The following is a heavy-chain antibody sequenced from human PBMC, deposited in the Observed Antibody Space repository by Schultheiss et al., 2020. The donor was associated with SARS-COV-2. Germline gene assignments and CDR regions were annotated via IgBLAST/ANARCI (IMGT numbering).Heavy chain of an antibody. CDR1: GGSFSGYY. J-gene: IGHJ5*02. Sequence: SQTLSLTCAVYGGSFSGYYWSWIRQPPGKGLEWIGEINHSGSTNYNPSLKSRVTISVDTSKNQFSLKLSSVTAADTAVYYCARNKVLRFLEWFDPWGQGTLVTVSS. CDR2: INHSGST. CDR3: ARNKVLRFLEWFDP. V-gene: IGHV4-34*01. D-gene: IGHD3-3*01.